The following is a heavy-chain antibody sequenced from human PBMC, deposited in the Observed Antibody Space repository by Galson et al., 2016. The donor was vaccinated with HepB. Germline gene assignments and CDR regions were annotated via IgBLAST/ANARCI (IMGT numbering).Heavy chain of an antibody. J-gene: IGHJ6*02. CDR1: GDSINNRNW. CDR3: ARVPGKVSTRPPYHFYYYAMDV. Sequence: SETLSLTCAVSGDSINNRNWWSWVRQAPGKGLQWIGEVYHTGSTNYDPSLRSRVRISVDKSKNEISLNLTAVTAADPAVYYSARVPGKVSTRPPYHFYYYAMDVRGPGTTVVVSS. V-gene: IGHV4-4*02. D-gene: IGHD4-23*01. CDR2: VYHTGST.